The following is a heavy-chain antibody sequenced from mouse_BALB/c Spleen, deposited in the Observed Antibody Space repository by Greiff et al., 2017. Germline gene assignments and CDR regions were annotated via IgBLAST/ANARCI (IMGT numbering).Heavy chain of an antibody. V-gene: IGHV5-6-5*01. CDR2: ISSGGST. Sequence: EVQGVESGGGLVKPGGSLKLSCAASGFTFSSYAMSWVRQTPEKRLEWVASISSGGSTYYPDSVKGRFTISRDNARNILYLQMSSLRSEDTAMYYCARGGYGYPFAYWGQGTLVTVSA. CDR1: GFTFSSYA. D-gene: IGHD1-2*01. CDR3: ARGGYGYPFAY. J-gene: IGHJ3*01.